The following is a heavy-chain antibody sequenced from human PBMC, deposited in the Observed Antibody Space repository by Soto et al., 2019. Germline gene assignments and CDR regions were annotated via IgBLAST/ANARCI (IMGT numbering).Heavy chain of an antibody. V-gene: IGHV3-11*01. CDR2: ISSSGNTI. J-gene: IGHJ4*02. CDR3: AKMSSENYYDPVFS. CDR1: GFTFSDYY. Sequence: QVQLVESGGGLVKTSGSLRIACAASGFTFSDYYMSWVRQAPGKGLEWLSYISSSGNTIYYADSVKGRFTISRDNARNSVYLQMNSLRAEHTALYFCAKMSSENYYDPVFSWGQGTLVTVSS. D-gene: IGHD3-22*01.